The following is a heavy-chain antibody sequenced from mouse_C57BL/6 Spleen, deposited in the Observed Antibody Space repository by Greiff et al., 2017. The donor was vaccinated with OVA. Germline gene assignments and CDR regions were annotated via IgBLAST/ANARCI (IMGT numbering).Heavy chain of an antibody. CDR1: GYTLTDYE. CDR2: IDPETGGT. Sequence: VQLQQSGAELVRPGASVTLSCKASGYTLTDYEMHWVKQTPVHGLEWIGAIDPETGGTAYNQKFKGKAILTADKSSSTAYMELRSLTSEDSAVYYCTRRDGYWFAYWGQGTLVTVSA. V-gene: IGHV1-15*01. D-gene: IGHD2-3*01. CDR3: TRRDGYWFAY. J-gene: IGHJ3*01.